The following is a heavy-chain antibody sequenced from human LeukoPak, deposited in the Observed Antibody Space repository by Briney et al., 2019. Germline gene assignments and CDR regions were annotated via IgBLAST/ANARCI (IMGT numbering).Heavy chain of an antibody. J-gene: IGHJ4*02. CDR1: GFTFTSSA. CDR2: IVVGSGNT. D-gene: IGHD2-2*01. CDR3: AADPLYCSSTSCPDY. V-gene: IGHV1-58*01. Sequence: SVKVSCKASGFTFTSSAVQWVRQARGQRLEWIGWIVVGSGNTNYAQKFQERVTITRDMSTSTAYMGLSSLRSEDTAVYYCAADPLYCSSTSCPDYWGQGTLVTVSS.